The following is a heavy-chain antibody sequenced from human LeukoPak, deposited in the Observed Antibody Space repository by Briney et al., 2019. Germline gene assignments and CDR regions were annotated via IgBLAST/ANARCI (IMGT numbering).Heavy chain of an antibody. CDR3: AKDGSSGWLFDY. CDR1: GFIFSRNN. V-gene: IGHV3-48*02. CDR2: ISSSGTTI. J-gene: IGHJ4*02. Sequence: GGSLRLSCAASGFIFSRNNMNWVRQAPGKGLEWVSYISSSGTTIYYADSVKGRFTISRDNAKNSLYLQMNSLRDEDTAVYYCAKDGSSGWLFDYWGQGTLVTVSS. D-gene: IGHD6-19*01.